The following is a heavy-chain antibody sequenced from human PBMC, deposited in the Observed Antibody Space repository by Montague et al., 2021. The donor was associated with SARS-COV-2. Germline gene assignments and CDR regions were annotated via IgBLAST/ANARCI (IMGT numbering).Heavy chain of an antibody. CDR2: TYYRFKWYH. V-gene: IGHV6-1*01. CDR1: GDSVCINAAT. D-gene: IGHD2-15*01. Sequence: CAISGDSVCINAATRSSDRQSPSIHFDSLVITYYRFKWYHDYAISLKSRITINPDTSKNQFPLQLSSVAPEDTAVFYCARTTTRMLYPENAFDIWGQGTMVTVSS. CDR3: ARTTTRMLYPENAFDI. J-gene: IGHJ3*02.